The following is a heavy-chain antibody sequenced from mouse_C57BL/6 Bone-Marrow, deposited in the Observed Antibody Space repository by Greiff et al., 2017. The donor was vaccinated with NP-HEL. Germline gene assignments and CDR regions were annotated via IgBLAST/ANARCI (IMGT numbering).Heavy chain of an antibody. CDR1: GYTFTSYW. CDR3: TSYGSSYGNYAMDY. V-gene: IGHV1-5*01. D-gene: IGHD1-1*01. J-gene: IGHJ4*01. Sequence: EVQLQQSGTVLARPGASVKMSCKTSGYTFTSYWMHWVKQRPGQGLEWIGAIYPGNSDTSHNQKFKGKAKLTAVTPASTAYMELSSLTNEDSAVYYCTSYGSSYGNYAMDYWGQGTSVTVSS. CDR2: IYPGNSDT.